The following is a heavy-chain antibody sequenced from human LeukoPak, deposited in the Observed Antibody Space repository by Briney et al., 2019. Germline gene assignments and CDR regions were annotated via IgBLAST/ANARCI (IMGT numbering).Heavy chain of an antibody. CDR3: ARDPRAVVTAIQYDY. D-gene: IGHD2-21*02. J-gene: IGHJ4*02. V-gene: IGHV1-18*01. Sequence: GASVKVSCKASGYTFTSYGISWVRQAPGQGLEWMGWVSAYNGNTNYAQRLQGRVTMITDTSTSTAYMELRSLRSDDTAVYYCARDPRAVVTAIQYDYWGQGTLVTVSS. CDR1: GYTFTSYG. CDR2: VSAYNGNT.